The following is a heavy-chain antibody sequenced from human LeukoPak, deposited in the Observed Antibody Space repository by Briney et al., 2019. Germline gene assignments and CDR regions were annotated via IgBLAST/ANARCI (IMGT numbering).Heavy chain of an antibody. V-gene: IGHV3-23*01. CDR1: GFTFSTYA. J-gene: IGHJ5*02. CDR3: ARASPVKAMIHRLPPRLDP. D-gene: IGHD5-12*01. Sequence: GGSLRLSCAASGFTFSTYAMNWVRQAPGKGLEWVSVIVGNGGGIHYADSVKGRFTISRDNAKNTLYLQMNSLRAEDTAVYYCARASPVKAMIHRLPPRLDPWGQGTLVTVSS. CDR2: IVGNGGGI.